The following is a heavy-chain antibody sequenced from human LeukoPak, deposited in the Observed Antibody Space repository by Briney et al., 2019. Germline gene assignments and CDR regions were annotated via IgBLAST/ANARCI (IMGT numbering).Heavy chain of an antibody. V-gene: IGHV3-30-3*01. CDR2: ISYDGSNK. J-gene: IGHJ6*02. CDR1: GFTFSSYA. D-gene: IGHD6-19*01. Sequence: HPGGSLRLSCAASGFTFSSYAMHWVRQAPGKGLEWVAVISYDGSNKYYADSVKGRFTISRDNSKNTLYLQMNSLRAEDTAVYYCARVPQGAGPHYYYGMDVWGQGTTVTVSS. CDR3: ARVPQGAGPHYYYGMDV.